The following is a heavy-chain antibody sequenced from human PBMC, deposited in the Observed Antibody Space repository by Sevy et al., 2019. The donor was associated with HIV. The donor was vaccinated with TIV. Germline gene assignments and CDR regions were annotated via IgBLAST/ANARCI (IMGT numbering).Heavy chain of an antibody. CDR3: ARLDATRPKGYYFDY. Sequence: SETLSLTCTVSGGSINSRTSYWGWIRQPPGKGLEWIGIIYYSGVTYYNPSLKSRVTISVDTSQNQFSLKLSSVTAADTAVYYCARLDATRPKGYYFDYWGQGTLVTVSS. J-gene: IGHJ4*02. D-gene: IGHD1-1*01. V-gene: IGHV4-39*01. CDR1: GGSINSRTSY. CDR2: IYYSGVT.